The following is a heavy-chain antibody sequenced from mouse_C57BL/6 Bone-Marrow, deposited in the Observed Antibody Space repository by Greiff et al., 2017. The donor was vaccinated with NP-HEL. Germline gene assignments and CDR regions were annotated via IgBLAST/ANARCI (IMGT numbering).Heavy chain of an antibody. J-gene: IGHJ2*01. CDR3: ARKGCDYDGGYFDY. CDR1: GFSLTSYA. D-gene: IGHD2-4*01. V-gene: IGHV2-9-1*01. CDR2: IWTGGGT. Sequence: VKLVESGPGLVAPSQSLSITCTVSGFSLTSYAISWVRQPPGKGLEWLGVIWTGGGTNYNSALKSRLSISKDNSKSQVFLKMNSLQTDDTARYYCARKGCDYDGGYFDYWGQGTTLTVSS.